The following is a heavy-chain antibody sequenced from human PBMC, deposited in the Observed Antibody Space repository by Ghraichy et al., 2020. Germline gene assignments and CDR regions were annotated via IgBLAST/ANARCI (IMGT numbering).Heavy chain of an antibody. J-gene: IGHJ6*02. V-gene: IGHV3-21*01. CDR1: GFTFSDYF. D-gene: IGHD2-2*01. CDR3: ARDHCTSSSCLEGYYYGMDV. CDR2: ISSSRTYI. Sequence: GESLNISCAASGFTFSDYFMNWVRQAPGKGLKWISSISSSRTYIYYADSVRGRFTISRDDAQNSLYLEMNSLRAEDTAVYYCARDHCTSSSCLEGYYYGMDVWGQGTTVSVSS.